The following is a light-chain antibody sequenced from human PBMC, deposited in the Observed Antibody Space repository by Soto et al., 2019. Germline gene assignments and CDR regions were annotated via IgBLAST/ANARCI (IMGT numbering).Light chain of an antibody. V-gene: IGKV2-28*01. CDR1: QSLLSRNGQNC. Sequence: DIVMTQSPLSLPVTPGEPASISCRSSQSLLSRNGQNCLDWYLQKPGQSPQLLIHMGFIRASGVPDRFSGSGSGTYFTLTISRVEAEDVGVYYCMQALESPPTFGGGTKVEIK. CDR3: MQALESPPT. CDR2: MGF. J-gene: IGKJ4*01.